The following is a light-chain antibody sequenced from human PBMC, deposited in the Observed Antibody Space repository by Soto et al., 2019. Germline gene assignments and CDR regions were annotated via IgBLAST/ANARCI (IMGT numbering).Light chain of an antibody. CDR1: SSNIGAGYD. CDR3: QSYDSSLSGSYV. Sequence: QSVLTQPPSVSGAPGQRVTISCTGSSSNIGAGYDVHWYQQLPGTAPKLLIYGNINRPSGVPDRFSGSKSGTSASLAITGLHAEDEADYYCQSYDSSLSGSYVFGTGTKLTVL. CDR2: GNI. J-gene: IGLJ1*01. V-gene: IGLV1-40*01.